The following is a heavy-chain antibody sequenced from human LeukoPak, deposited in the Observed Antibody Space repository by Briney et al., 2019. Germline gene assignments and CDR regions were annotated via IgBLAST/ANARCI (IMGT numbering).Heavy chain of an antibody. Sequence: GRSLRLSCTASGFTFGDYAMSWVRQAPGNGLEWVGFIRSKAYGGTTEYAASVKGRFTISRDDSKSIAYLQMNSLKTENTAVYYCTKYSSSHGMDVWGKGTTVTVSS. CDR3: TKYSSSHGMDV. J-gene: IGHJ6*04. D-gene: IGHD6-13*01. CDR2: IRSKAYGGTT. V-gene: IGHV3-49*04. CDR1: GFTFGDYA.